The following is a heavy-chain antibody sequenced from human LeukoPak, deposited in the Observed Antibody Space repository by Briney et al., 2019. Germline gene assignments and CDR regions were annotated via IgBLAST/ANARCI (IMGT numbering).Heavy chain of an antibody. CDR3: ATDIGYCSGGSCGCLDV. CDR1: GFTFGSYG. J-gene: IGHJ6*04. CDR2: IRYDGSNK. Sequence: GGSLRLSCAASGFTFGSYGMHWVRQGPGKGLEWVAFIRYDGSNKYYADSVKGRFTISRANSKNTLYLQMNSLRAEDTAVYYCATDIGYCSGGSCGCLDVCGKGTTVTVSS. D-gene: IGHD2-15*01. V-gene: IGHV3-30*02.